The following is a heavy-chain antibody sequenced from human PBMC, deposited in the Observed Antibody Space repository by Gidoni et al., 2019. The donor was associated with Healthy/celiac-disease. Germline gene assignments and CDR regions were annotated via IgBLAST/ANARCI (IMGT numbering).Heavy chain of an antibody. J-gene: IGHJ4*02. D-gene: IGHD6-19*01. CDR2: RWYDGSNK. CDR3: ARDPGQAAVAGLDY. CDR1: GFTFSSYG. V-gene: IGHV3-33*01. Sequence: QLQLVASGGGVVPPGGSLRLSCAASGFTFSSYGRHWVRQAPGKGLEWGAVRWYDGSNKYYADSVKGRFTISRDNSKNTLYLQMNSLRAEDTAVYYCARDPGQAAVAGLDYWGQGTLVTVSS.